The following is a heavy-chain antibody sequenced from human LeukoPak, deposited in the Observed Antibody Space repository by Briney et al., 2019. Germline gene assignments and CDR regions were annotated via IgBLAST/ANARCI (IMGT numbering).Heavy chain of an antibody. Sequence: GGSLRLSCAASGFTFSSYAMSWVRQAPGKGLEWVSAISGSGGSTYYADSAKGRFTISRDNSKNTLYLQMNSLRAEDTAVYYCASLTLSGSIRRNYYFDYWGQGTLVTVSS. CDR1: GFTFSSYA. J-gene: IGHJ4*02. CDR3: ASLTLSGSIRRNYYFDY. V-gene: IGHV3-23*01. D-gene: IGHD1-1*01. CDR2: ISGSGGST.